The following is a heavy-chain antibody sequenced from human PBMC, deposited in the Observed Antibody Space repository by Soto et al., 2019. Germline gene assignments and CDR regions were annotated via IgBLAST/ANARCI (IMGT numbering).Heavy chain of an antibody. Sequence: SETLSLTGVVSCGSFITYYYNWIRQSPGKGLEWIGEINHSGSNNYSPSLKSRVTMSLDTSKNQFSLKLTSVTAADTAVYYCARGGSNDWQVAFDIWGQGTMVTV. CDR1: CGSFITYY. D-gene: IGHD3-9*01. CDR2: INHSGSN. J-gene: IGHJ3*02. V-gene: IGHV4-34*01. CDR3: ARGGSNDWQVAFDI.